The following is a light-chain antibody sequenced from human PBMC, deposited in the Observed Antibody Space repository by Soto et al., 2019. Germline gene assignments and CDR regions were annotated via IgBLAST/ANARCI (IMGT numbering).Light chain of an antibody. CDR1: QSVSSY. V-gene: IGKV3-11*01. Sequence: EIVLTQCPATLSLSPGERATLSCRASQSVSSYLAWYQQKPGQAPRLLIYDASNRATGIPARFSGSGSGTDFTLTISSLEPEVFAVYYCQQLSTWPITLCYGTRLEIK. J-gene: IGKJ5*01. CDR3: QQLSTWPIT. CDR2: DAS.